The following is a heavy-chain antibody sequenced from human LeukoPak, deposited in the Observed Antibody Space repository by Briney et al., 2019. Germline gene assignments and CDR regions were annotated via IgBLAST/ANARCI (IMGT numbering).Heavy chain of an antibody. CDR1: GFTLSNYW. V-gene: IGHV3-74*01. J-gene: IGHJ4*02. D-gene: IGHD3-22*01. CDR2: IKTDGSNT. CDR3: ARGVGNYRYYFDF. Sequence: GGSLRLSCAASGFTLSNYWMHWVRQAPGKGLEWVSRIKTDGSNTYYADSVKGRFTISRDNAKNTLYLQMNSLRVEDTAVYYCARGVGNYRYYFDFWGQGTLVTVSS.